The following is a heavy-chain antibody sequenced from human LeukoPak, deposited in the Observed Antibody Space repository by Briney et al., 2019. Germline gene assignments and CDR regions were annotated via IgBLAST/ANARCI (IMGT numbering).Heavy chain of an antibody. Sequence: SVKVSCKASGGTFSSSAISWGRQAPGQGREWVGRIIPILGIANYAQKFQGRVTITADKSTSTAYMELSSLRSEDTAVYYCAPTSITMIPEDGMDVWGQGTTVTVSS. CDR1: GGTFSSSA. CDR3: APTSITMIPEDGMDV. V-gene: IGHV1-69*04. CDR2: IIPILGIA. D-gene: IGHD3-22*01. J-gene: IGHJ6*02.